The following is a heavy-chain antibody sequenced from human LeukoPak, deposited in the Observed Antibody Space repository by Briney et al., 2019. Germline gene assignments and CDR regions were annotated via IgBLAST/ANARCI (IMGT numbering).Heavy chain of an antibody. V-gene: IGHV3-21*01. J-gene: IGHJ3*02. CDR2: ISSSSSYI. CDR3: ARDRVTMGSSDAFDI. D-gene: IGHD6-6*01. Sequence: GGSLRVSCAASGFTFSSYSMNWVRQAPGKGLEWVSSISSSSSYIYYADSVKGRFTISRDNAKNSLYLQMNSLRAEDTAVYYCARDRVTMGSSDAFDIWGQGTMVTVSS. CDR1: GFTFSSYS.